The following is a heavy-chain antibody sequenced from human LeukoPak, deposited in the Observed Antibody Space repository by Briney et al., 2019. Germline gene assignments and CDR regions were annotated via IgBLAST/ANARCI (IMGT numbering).Heavy chain of an antibody. V-gene: IGHV3-7*01. Sequence: GGSLRLSCAASGFTFSNYWMNWVRQAPGKGLEWVANIKQDGSEKYYVDSVKGRFTISRDNAKNSLYLQMNSLRAEDTAVYYCAREGGVVPAVNAFDIWGQETMVTVSS. CDR2: IKQDGSEK. CDR3: AREGGVVPAVNAFDI. CDR1: GFTFSNYW. J-gene: IGHJ3*02. D-gene: IGHD2-2*01.